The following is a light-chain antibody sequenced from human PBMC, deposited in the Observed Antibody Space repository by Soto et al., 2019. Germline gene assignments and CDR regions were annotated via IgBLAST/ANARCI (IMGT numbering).Light chain of an antibody. V-gene: IGKV4-1*01. Sequence: DIVMTQSPDSLAVSLGERATINCRSSQTVLQNSHKKNYLAWYQQKPGQPPKLLIHCASTRESVVPDRFSGSGSGTDITLTLSSLQAEDVAVYYFQQYFGVPVTFGGGTKGEIK. CDR1: QTVLQNSHKKNY. CDR3: QQYFGVPVT. J-gene: IGKJ4*01. CDR2: CAS.